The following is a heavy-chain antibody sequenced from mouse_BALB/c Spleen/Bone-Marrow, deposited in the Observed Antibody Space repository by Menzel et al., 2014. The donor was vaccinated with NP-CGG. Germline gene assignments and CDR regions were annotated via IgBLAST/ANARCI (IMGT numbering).Heavy chain of an antibody. Sequence: VQLQHSGPGLVKPSQSLSLTCSVTGYSITSGYYWNWIRQFPGNKLEWMGYISYDGSNNYNPSLKNRISITRDTSKNQFFLKLNSVTTEDTATYYCARGVRAFAYWGQGTLVTVSA. V-gene: IGHV3-6*02. CDR2: ISYDGSN. J-gene: IGHJ3*01. CDR3: ARGVRAFAY. D-gene: IGHD2-14*01. CDR1: GYSITSGYY.